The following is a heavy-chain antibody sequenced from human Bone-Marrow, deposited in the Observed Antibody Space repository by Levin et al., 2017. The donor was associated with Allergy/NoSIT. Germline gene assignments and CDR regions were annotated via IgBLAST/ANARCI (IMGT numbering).Heavy chain of an antibody. D-gene: IGHD3-9*01. CDR1: GFTFINAW. CDR2: VKSNIDGGTT. Sequence: KTGGSLRLSCAASGFTFINAWMSWVRQAPGKGLEWVGRVKSNIDGGTTDYAAPVKGRFTISRDDSKNTLYLQMNSLKAEDTAVYYCTKEPKRYSDWIFVFDYWGQGTLVTVSS. CDR3: TKEPKRYSDWIFVFDY. V-gene: IGHV3-15*01. J-gene: IGHJ4*02.